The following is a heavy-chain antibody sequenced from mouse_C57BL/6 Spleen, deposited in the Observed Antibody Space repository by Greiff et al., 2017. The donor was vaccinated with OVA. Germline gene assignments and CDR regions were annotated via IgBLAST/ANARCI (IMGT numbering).Heavy chain of an antibody. J-gene: IGHJ3*01. D-gene: IGHD2-2*01. CDR3: AREGASTMVTTEFAY. CDR1: GYTFTSYW. V-gene: IGHV1-69*01. Sequence: QVQLQQPGAELVMPGASVKLSCKASGYTFTSYWMHWVKQRPGQGLEWIGEIDPSDSYTNYNQKFKGKSTLTVDKSSSTAYMQLSSLTSEDSAVYYCAREGASTMVTTEFAYWGQGTLVTVSA. CDR2: IDPSDSYT.